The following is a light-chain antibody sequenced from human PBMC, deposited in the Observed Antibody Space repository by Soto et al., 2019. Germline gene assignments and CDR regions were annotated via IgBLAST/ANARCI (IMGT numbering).Light chain of an antibody. V-gene: IGKV3-20*01. CDR1: QTVSSSY. CDR2: GAS. CDR3: KQYGASPIT. Sequence: EIVWTQSPGTLSLSPGERATLSCSASQTVSSSYLAWYQQKPGQDPNLLIYGASNRATGIPDRFSGSGYGTDFTLTISRLEPEDFAVYYCKQYGASPITFGQGTRLEIK. J-gene: IGKJ5*01.